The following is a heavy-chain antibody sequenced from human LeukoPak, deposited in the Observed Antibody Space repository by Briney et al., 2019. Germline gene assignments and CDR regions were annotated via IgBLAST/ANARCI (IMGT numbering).Heavy chain of an antibody. CDR3: TTDPRRIVATIPPGY. CDR1: GFTFSNAW. Sequence: GGSLRLSCAASGFTFSNAWMSWVRQAPGKGLEWVGRIKSKTDGGTTDYSEPVKGRFTISRDDSKNTLYRQMNSLKTEDTAVYYCTTDPRRIVATIPPGYWGQVTLVTVSS. CDR2: IKSKTDGGTT. V-gene: IGHV3-15*01. J-gene: IGHJ4*02. D-gene: IGHD5-12*01.